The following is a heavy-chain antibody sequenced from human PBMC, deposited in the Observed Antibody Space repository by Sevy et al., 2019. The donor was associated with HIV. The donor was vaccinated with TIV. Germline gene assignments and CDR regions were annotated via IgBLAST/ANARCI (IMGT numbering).Heavy chain of an antibody. CDR1: GFTFSDHY. CDR2: IRNRPNSYTT. Sequence: GGSLRLSCAASGFTFSDHYVDWVRQAPGKGLEWVGRIRNRPNSYTTEYAASVNGRFTISRDDSRSSVYLQMNSLKTQDSAVYYCVRGPNCGVGGCQQISPYCLDVWGKGATVTVSS. D-gene: IGHD2-15*01. CDR3: VRGPNCGVGGCQQISPYCLDV. J-gene: IGHJ6*03. V-gene: IGHV3-72*01.